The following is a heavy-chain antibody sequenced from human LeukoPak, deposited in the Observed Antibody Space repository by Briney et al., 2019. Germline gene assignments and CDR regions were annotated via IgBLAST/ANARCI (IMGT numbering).Heavy chain of an antibody. J-gene: IGHJ6*03. V-gene: IGHV3-23*01. D-gene: IGHD3-9*01. CDR1: GFTFSSYA. CDR3: AKDSIRYFGPMDV. CDR2: VSGSGGST. Sequence: GGSLRLSCAASGFTFSSYAMSWVRQAPGKGLEWVSAVSGSGGSTYYADSVKGRFTISRDNSKNTLYLQMNSLRAEDTAVYYCAKDSIRYFGPMDVWGKGTTVTVSS.